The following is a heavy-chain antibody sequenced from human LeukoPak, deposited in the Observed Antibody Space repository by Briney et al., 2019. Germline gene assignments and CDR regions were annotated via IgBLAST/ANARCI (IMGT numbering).Heavy chain of an antibody. Sequence: GESLKISCKGSGYSFTSYWISWVRQMPGKGLEWMGRIDPSDSYTNYSPSFQGHVTISADKSISTAYLQWSSLKASDTAMYYRARLTMVRGVIIMVIDYWGQGTLVTVSS. V-gene: IGHV5-10-1*01. CDR1: GYSFTSYW. CDR2: IDPSDSYT. D-gene: IGHD3-10*01. CDR3: ARLTMVRGVIIMVIDY. J-gene: IGHJ4*02.